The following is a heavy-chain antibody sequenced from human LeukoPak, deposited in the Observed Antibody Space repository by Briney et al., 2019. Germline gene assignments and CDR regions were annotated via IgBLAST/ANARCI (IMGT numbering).Heavy chain of an antibody. CDR2: IYSGGST. CDR3: AREVRRANSGMDV. J-gene: IGHJ6*02. V-gene: IGHV3-66*01. Sequence: GGSLRLSCAASGFTVSSNYMSWVRQAPGKGLEWVSVIYSGGSTYYADSVKGRFTISRDNSKNTLYLQMNSLRAEDTAVYYCAREVRRANSGMDVWGQGTTVTVSS. CDR1: GFTVSSNY.